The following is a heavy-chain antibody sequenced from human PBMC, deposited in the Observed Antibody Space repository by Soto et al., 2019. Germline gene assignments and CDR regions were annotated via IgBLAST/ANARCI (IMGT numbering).Heavy chain of an antibody. CDR1: GYTFTSYG. D-gene: IGHD2-21*02. CDR2: ISAYNGNT. V-gene: IGHV1-18*04. CDR3: VRVGWPTYXGGDCYSEHYYYYGMDV. Sequence: ASVKVSCKASGYTFTSYGISWVRQAPGQGLEWMGWISAYNGNTNYAQKLQGRVTMTTDTSTSTAYMELRSLRSDDTAVYYCVRVGWPTYXGGDCYSEHYYYYGMDVWGQGTTVTVSS. J-gene: IGHJ6*02.